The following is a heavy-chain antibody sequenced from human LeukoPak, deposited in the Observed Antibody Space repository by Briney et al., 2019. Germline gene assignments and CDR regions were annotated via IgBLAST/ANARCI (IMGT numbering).Heavy chain of an antibody. CDR1: GGSISSYY. Sequence: PSETLSLTCTVSGGSISSYYWSWIRQPPGKGLEWIGYIYHSGSTKYNPSLKSRVTISVDTSKNQFSLKMSSVTAADTAVYYCARGIVVVAQLGYYYYYMDVWGKGTTVTISS. CDR2: IYHSGST. J-gene: IGHJ6*03. V-gene: IGHV4-59*01. D-gene: IGHD2-15*01. CDR3: ARGIVVVAQLGYYYYYMDV.